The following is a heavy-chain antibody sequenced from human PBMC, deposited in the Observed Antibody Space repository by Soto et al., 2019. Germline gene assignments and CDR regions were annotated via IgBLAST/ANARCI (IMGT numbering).Heavy chain of an antibody. Sequence: GASVKVSCKASGYTFTSYGISWVRQAPGQGLEWMGWISAYNGNTNYAQKLQGRVTMTTDTSTSTAYMELRSLRSDDTAVYYCASGSGYDYMLDGMDVWCQGTTVTVSS. CDR1: GYTFTSYG. J-gene: IGHJ6*02. V-gene: IGHV1-18*01. CDR3: ASGSGYDYMLDGMDV. D-gene: IGHD5-12*01. CDR2: ISAYNGNT.